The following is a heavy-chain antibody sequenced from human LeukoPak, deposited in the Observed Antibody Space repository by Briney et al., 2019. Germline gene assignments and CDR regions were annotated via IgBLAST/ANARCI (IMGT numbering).Heavy chain of an antibody. CDR1: GYIFTNYW. J-gene: IGHJ3*01. Sequence: GESLKISCKGSGYIFTNYWIGWVRQMPGKGLEWMGIIYPGDSDTRYSPSFQGQVTISADKSISTAYLQWSSLKASDTAMYYCARHPRGYGGTVGVWGQGTMVTVSS. CDR3: ARHPRGYGGTVGV. V-gene: IGHV5-51*01. D-gene: IGHD4-23*01. CDR2: IYPGDSDT.